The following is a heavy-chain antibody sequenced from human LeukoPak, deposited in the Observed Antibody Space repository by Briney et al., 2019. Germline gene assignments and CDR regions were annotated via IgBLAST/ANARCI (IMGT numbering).Heavy chain of an antibody. D-gene: IGHD3-3*01. V-gene: IGHV1-18*01. CDR1: GYTFTSYG. J-gene: IGHJ4*02. Sequence: ASVKVSCKASGYTFTSYGISWVRQAPGQGLEWMGYISAYNGNTNYAQKLQGRVTMTTDTSTSTAYMELRSLRSDDTAVYYRAREATIFGVVTPDYWGQGTLVTVSS. CDR2: ISAYNGNT. CDR3: AREATIFGVVTPDY.